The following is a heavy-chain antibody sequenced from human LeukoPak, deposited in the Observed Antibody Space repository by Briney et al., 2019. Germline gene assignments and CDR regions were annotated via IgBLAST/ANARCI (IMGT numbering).Heavy chain of an antibody. Sequence: PGGSLRLSCAVSGFTFSSYEMNWVRQAPGKGLEWVSYISSSGNTVYYPDSVKGRFTISRDNAKNSLYPQMNSLRGDDTAVYYCARGGAVAGLFWGQGTLVTVSS. D-gene: IGHD6-19*01. V-gene: IGHV3-48*03. J-gene: IGHJ4*02. CDR2: ISSSGNTV. CDR1: GFTFSSYE. CDR3: ARGGAVAGLF.